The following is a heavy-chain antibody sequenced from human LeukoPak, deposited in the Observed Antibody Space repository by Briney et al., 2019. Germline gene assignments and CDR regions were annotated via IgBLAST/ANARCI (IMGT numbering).Heavy chain of an antibody. D-gene: IGHD2-2*01. CDR1: GFTFSSYA. V-gene: IGHV3-23*01. J-gene: IGHJ5*02. CDR2: ISGSGGST. Sequence: GGSLRLSCAASGFTFSSYAMSWVRQAPGKGLEWVSAISGSGGSTYYADSVKGRFTISRDNSKNTLYLQMNSLRAEDTAVYYCARAVVVPAANPFDPWAREPWSPSPQ. CDR3: ARAVVVPAANPFDP.